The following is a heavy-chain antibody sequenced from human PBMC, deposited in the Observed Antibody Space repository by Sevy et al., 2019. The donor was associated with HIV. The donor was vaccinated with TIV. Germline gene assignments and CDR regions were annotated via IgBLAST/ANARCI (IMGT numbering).Heavy chain of an antibody. CDR3: ARERRSSGIDY. Sequence: GGSLRLSCTASGFAFSTYGMHWVRQAPGKGLEWVAIIWYEGINKDYAEPVKGRFTISRDNSKNTLYLKMDSLRVDDTAVYYCARERRSSGIDYWGQGTLVTVSS. CDR1: GFAFSTYG. V-gene: IGHV3-33*01. J-gene: IGHJ4*01. D-gene: IGHD3-10*01. CDR2: IWYEGINK.